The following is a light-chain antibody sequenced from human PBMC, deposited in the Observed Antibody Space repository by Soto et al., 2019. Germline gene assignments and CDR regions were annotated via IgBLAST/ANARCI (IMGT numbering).Light chain of an antibody. J-gene: IGKJ1*01. V-gene: IGKV1-5*01. CDR1: RTISSW. CDR2: DAS. CDR3: QQYNSYST. Sequence: DIHMTQSPSTLSASVGDIVAITFRASRTISSWLAWYQQKPGKAPKLLIYDASSLESGVPSRFSGSGSGTEFTPTISRLQPDDFATYYCQQYNSYSTFGQGTKVDI.